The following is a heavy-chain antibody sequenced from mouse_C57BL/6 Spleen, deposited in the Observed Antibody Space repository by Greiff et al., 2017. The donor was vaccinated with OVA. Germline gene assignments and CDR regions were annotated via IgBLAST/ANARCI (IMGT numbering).Heavy chain of an antibody. V-gene: IGHV1-52*01. D-gene: IGHD1-1*01. J-gene: IGHJ2*01. Sequence: QVQLQQPGAELVRPGSSVKLSCKASGYTFTSYWMHWVKQRPIQGLEWIGNIDPSDSETHYNQKFKDKATLTVDKSSSTAYMQLSSLTSEDSAVYYGRMHYGSSPGNYFDYWGQGTTLTVSS. CDR1: GYTFTSYW. CDR3: RMHYGSSPGNYFDY. CDR2: IDPSDSET.